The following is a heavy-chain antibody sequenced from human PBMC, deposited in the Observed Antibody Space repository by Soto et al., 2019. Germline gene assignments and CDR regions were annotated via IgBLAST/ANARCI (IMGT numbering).Heavy chain of an antibody. Sequence: QVQLVQSGAEVKKPGSSVKVSCRASGGTFSKFVVSWVRQAPGQGLEWMGGIIPLFGTTNYAQKFQGRVTITADKSTTTAYMELSSIRSDDTAVYYCASREGVAGPATYISPGYDCDCWGQGTRVTVSS. CDR2: IIPLFGTT. D-gene: IGHD2-15*01. V-gene: IGHV1-69*06. J-gene: IGHJ4*02. CDR1: GGTFSKFV. CDR3: ASREGVAGPATYISPGYDCDC.